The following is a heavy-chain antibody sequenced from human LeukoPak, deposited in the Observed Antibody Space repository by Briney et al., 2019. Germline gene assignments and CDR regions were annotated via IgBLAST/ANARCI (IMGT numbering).Heavy chain of an antibody. CDR1: GGSISSYY. D-gene: IGHD6-19*01. Sequence: PSETLSLTCTVSGGSISSYYWSWIRQPPGKGLEWIGYIYYSGSTNYNPSLKSRVTISVDTSKNQLSLKLSSVTAADTAVYYCARVGYSSEIDYWGQGTLVTVSS. CDR3: ARVGYSSEIDY. V-gene: IGHV4-59*01. J-gene: IGHJ4*02. CDR2: IYYSGST.